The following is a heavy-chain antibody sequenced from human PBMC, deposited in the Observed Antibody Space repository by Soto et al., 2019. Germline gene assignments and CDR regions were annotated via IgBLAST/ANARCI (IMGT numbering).Heavy chain of an antibody. D-gene: IGHD6-6*01. V-gene: IGHV3-23*01. Sequence: PGGSLRLSCAASGFTFSSYAMSWVRQAPGKGLEWVSAISGSGGSTYYADSVKGRFTISRDNSKNTLYLQMNSLRAEDTAVYYCAKDPRGIAARPLGWFDPWGQGTLVTVSS. J-gene: IGHJ5*02. CDR3: AKDPRGIAARPLGWFDP. CDR1: GFTFSSYA. CDR2: ISGSGGST.